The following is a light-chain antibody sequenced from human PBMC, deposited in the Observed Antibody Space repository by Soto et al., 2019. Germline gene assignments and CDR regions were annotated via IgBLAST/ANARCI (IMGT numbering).Light chain of an antibody. Sequence: SYELTQPPSVSVAPGQTAKISCGGNDIASKSVHWSQQKPGQAPVLVVYDDNDRPSGIPERFSGSNSWDTATLTISRVEAGDEADYYCQLWDSSSDHYVFGSGTKFTGL. J-gene: IGLJ1*01. CDR2: DDN. CDR3: QLWDSSSDHYV. CDR1: DIASKS. V-gene: IGLV3-21*02.